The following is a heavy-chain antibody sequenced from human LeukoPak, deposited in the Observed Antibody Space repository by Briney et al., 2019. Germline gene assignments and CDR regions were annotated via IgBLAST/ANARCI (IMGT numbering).Heavy chain of an antibody. Sequence: GGSLRLSCAASGFTFSSYAMSWVRQGPGKGLEWVSGISGSGGSTYYADSVKGRFTISRDNSKNTLYMQMNSLRAEDTAVYYCAKDASIEYSSSSYFEYWGQGTLVTVSS. CDR1: GFTFSSYA. CDR2: ISGSGGST. J-gene: IGHJ4*02. V-gene: IGHV3-23*01. D-gene: IGHD6-6*01. CDR3: AKDASIEYSSSSYFEY.